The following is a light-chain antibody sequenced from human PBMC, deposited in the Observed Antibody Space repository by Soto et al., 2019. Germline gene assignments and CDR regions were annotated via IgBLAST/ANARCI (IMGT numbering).Light chain of an antibody. Sequence: EIVLTQSPATVSLSPGERATLSCRASQSVNNHLAWYQQKPGQAPRLLIYEASNRATDIPARFSGSGSGTEFTLTISSLQSEDFAVYYCQQYNNFWTFGQGTKVEIK. CDR1: QSVNNH. J-gene: IGKJ1*01. CDR3: QQYNNFWT. CDR2: EAS. V-gene: IGKV3-15*01.